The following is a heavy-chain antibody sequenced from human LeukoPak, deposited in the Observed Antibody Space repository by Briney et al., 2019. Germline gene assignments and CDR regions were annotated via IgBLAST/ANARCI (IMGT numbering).Heavy chain of an antibody. J-gene: IGHJ4*02. CDR2: INPNSGGT. Sequence: ASVKVSCKAFGYIFTGYYMHWVRQAPGQGLEWMGRINPNSGGTNYAQKFQGRVTMTRDTSISTAYMELSRLRSDDTAVYYCAREGEYQVPYFDYWGQGTLVTVSS. D-gene: IGHD2-2*01. V-gene: IGHV1-2*06. CDR3: AREGEYQVPYFDY. CDR1: GYIFTGYY.